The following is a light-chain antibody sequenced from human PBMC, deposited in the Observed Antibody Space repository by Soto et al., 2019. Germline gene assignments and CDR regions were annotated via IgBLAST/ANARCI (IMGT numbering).Light chain of an antibody. V-gene: IGLV2-14*03. CDR1: SSDVGGYNY. CDR2: DVS. CDR3: CSYTTSNTRQIV. J-gene: IGLJ1*01. Sequence: SGLTQPASLSGSPGQSITISCTGTSSDVGGYNYVSWYQHHPGKAPKLMIYDVSNRPSGVSNRFSGSKSGNTASLTISGLQPEDEADYYCCSYTTSNTRQIVFGTGTKVTVL.